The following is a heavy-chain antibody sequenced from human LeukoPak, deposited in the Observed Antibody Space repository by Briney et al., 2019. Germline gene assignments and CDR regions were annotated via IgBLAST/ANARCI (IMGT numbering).Heavy chain of an antibody. CDR3: ARDARLGGRYRSVGGFDP. CDR2: LYYSGST. D-gene: IGHD1-26*01. Sequence: SETLSLTCSVSGGSVSCAVHYWSWIRQPPGKGLEWIGYLYYSGSTNNNTYLQSRDTISADTTKTQLSLKLSAVTAADTAVYYCARDARLGGRYRSVGGFDPWGQGTLVTVSS. V-gene: IGHV4-61*08. CDR1: GGSVSCAVHY. J-gene: IGHJ5*02.